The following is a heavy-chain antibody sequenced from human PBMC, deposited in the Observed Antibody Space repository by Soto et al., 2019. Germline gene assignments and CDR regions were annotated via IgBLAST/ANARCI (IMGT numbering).Heavy chain of an antibody. CDR1: GVTFSTYA. CDR2: ISGSGGST. Sequence: GGSLRLSSAASGVTFSTYAMSWVLQAPGKGLEWVSAISGSGGSTYYADSVKGRFTISRDNSKNTLYVQMNSLRAEDTAVYYCAKTANTISPKYFAYWGQGPLVTVSS. D-gene: IGHD3-3*01. J-gene: IGHJ4*02. CDR3: AKTANTISPKYFAY. V-gene: IGHV3-23*01.